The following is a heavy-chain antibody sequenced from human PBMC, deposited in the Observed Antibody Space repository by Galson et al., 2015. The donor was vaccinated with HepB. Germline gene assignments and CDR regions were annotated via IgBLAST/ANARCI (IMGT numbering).Heavy chain of an antibody. CDR2: ITSSSNYI. CDR3: ARDDRRSSGWPWYFDL. J-gene: IGHJ2*01. CDR1: GFTFSTYS. D-gene: IGHD6-19*01. Sequence: SLRLSCAASGFTFSTYSMNWVRQAPGKGLEWVSSITSSSNYIYYADSVKGRFTISRHNSKNTLYLQMNSLRAEDTAVYYCARDDRRSSGWPWYFDLWGRGTLVTVSS. V-gene: IGHV3-21*04.